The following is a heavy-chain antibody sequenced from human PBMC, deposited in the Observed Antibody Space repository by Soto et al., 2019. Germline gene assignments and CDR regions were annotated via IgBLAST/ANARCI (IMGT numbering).Heavy chain of an antibody. V-gene: IGHV1-69*12. CDR2: IIPMIRRA. D-gene: IGHD3-22*01. CDR3: ARPRWGDSSGFWLY. J-gene: IGHJ4*02. Sequence: QVQLVQSGAQLKKPGSSVKVSCQASGDTYGIKGNSWVRQAPGQGLEWMGGIIPMIRRAKYAQKFQDRVNITADESTSTAYMELSNLTSEDTAVYYCARPRWGDSSGFWLYWGQGTQVTVS. CDR1: GDTYGIKG.